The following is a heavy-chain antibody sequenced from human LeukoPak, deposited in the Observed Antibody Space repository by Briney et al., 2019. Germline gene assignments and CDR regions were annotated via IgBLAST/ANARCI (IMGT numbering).Heavy chain of an antibody. Sequence: SETLSLTCTVSAGSISSGGYYWSWIRQHPGEGLEWIGNIYYSGSTHYNPSLKRRLTISVDTSKNQFSLKLSSVTAADTAVYYCARALGSSGYGWFDPWGQGTLVTVSSDYYGMDVWGQGTTVTVSS. CDR3: ARALGSSGYGWFDPWGQGTLVTVSSDYYGMDV. CDR1: AGSISSGGYY. CDR2: IYYSGST. D-gene: IGHD3-22*01. J-gene: IGHJ6*02. V-gene: IGHV4-31*03.